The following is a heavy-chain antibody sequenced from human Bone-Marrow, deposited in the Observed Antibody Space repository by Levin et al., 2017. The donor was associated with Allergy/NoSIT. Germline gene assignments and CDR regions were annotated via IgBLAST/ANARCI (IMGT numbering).Heavy chain of an antibody. CDR1: GFTFSSYG. V-gene: IGHV3-33*08. CDR3: ASEGDVDEVASRAVEY. Sequence: GGSLRLSCAPSGFTFSSYGMHWVRQAPGKGLEWVALIWYDGSNDNYADSVKGRFTISRDNSKNTLYLQMNRLRAEDTAVYYCASEGDVDEVASRAVEYWGQGTLVTVSS. J-gene: IGHJ4*02. D-gene: IGHD5-12*01. CDR2: IWYDGSND.